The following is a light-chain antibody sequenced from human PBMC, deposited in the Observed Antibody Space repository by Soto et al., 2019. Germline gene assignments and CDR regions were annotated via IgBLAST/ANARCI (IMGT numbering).Light chain of an antibody. Sequence: QSVLTQPPSASGTPAQRVTISCSGSSSNIGSNYVYWYQQLPGTAPKLLIYRNNQRPSGVPDRFSGSKSGTSASLAISGLRSEDEADYYCAAWDDSLSGYVFGTGTKVT. CDR3: AAWDDSLSGYV. V-gene: IGLV1-47*01. CDR2: RNN. J-gene: IGLJ1*01. CDR1: SSNIGSNY.